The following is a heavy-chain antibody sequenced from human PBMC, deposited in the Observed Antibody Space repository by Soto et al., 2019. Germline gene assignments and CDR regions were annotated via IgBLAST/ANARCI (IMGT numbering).Heavy chain of an antibody. CDR3: ARDQGGGAAAGSLLDGGMDV. Sequence: PGGSLRLSCAASGFTFSSYGMHWVRQAPGKGLEWVAVIWYDGSNKYYADSVKGRFTISRDNSKNTLYLQMNSLRAEDTAVYYCARDQGGGAAAGSLLDGGMDVWGQGTTVTVS. CDR1: GFTFSSYG. J-gene: IGHJ6*02. V-gene: IGHV3-33*01. D-gene: IGHD6-13*01. CDR2: IWYDGSNK.